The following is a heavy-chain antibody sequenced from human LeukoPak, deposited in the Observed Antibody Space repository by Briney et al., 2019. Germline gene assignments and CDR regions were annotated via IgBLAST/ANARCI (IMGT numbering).Heavy chain of an antibody. Sequence: PSETLSLTCTVSGGSISSSSYYWGWIRQPPGKGLEGVGDIYYSGSTYYNPSLKSRVTISVDTSKNQFSRMLSSVTAADTAVYYCARQERGYSYGVGGYFDYWGQGTLVTVSS. J-gene: IGHJ4*02. CDR2: IYYSGST. CDR1: GGSISSSSYY. V-gene: IGHV4-39*01. D-gene: IGHD5-18*01. CDR3: ARQERGYSYGVGGYFDY.